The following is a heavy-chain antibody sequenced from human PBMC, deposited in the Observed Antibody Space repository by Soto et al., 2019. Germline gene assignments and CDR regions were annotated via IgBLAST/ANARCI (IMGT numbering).Heavy chain of an antibody. CDR2: INHSGST. CDR1: GGSFSGYY. D-gene: IGHD4-17*01. V-gene: IGHV4-34*01. Sequence: SETLSLTCAVYGGSFSGYYWSWIRQPPGKGLEWIGEINHSGSTNYNPSLKSRVTISVDTSKNQFSLKLSSVTAADTAVYYCARASDYGDYTAWGQGTLVTVSS. J-gene: IGHJ4*02. CDR3: ARASDYGDYTA.